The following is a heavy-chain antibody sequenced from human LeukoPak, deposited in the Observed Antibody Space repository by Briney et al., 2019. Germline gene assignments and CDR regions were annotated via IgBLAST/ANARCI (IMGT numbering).Heavy chain of an antibody. V-gene: IGHV3-23*01. CDR1: GFTFGDYA. D-gene: IGHD1-1*01. Sequence: PGGSLRLSCTASGFTFGDYAMSWFRQAPGKGLEWVSTISGSGGSTYYADSVKGRFTISRDNSKNTLHLQMNSLRAEDTAVYYCAKQRGYNWNYLDAFDIWGQGTMVTVSS. CDR3: AKQRGYNWNYLDAFDI. J-gene: IGHJ3*02. CDR2: ISGSGGST.